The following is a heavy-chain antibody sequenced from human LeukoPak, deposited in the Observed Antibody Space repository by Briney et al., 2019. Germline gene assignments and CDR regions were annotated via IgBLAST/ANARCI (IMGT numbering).Heavy chain of an antibody. CDR1: GGSISSYY. CDR2: IYTSGST. CDR3: ASSRRHPLETLEYFQH. V-gene: IGHV4-4*08. D-gene: IGHD6-6*01. J-gene: IGHJ1*01. Sequence: SETLSLTCTVSGGSISSYYWSWIRQPPGKGLEWIGYIYTSGSTNYNPSLKSRVTISVDTSKNQFSLKLSSVTAADTAVYYCASSRRHPLETLEYFQHWGQGTLVTVSS.